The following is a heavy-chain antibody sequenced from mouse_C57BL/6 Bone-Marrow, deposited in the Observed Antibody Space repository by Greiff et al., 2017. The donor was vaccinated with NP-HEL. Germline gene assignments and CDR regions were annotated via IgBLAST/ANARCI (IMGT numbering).Heavy chain of an antibody. CDR1: GFSLTSYG. CDR3: APELGRGD. D-gene: IGHD4-1*01. CDR2: IWSGGST. V-gene: IGHV2-2*01. Sequence: QVQLQQSGPGLVQPSQSLSITCTVSGFSLTSYGVHWVRQSPGKGLEWLGVIWSGGSTDYNAAFISRLSISKDNSKSQVFFKMNSLQADDTAIYYCAPELGRGDWGQGTTLTVSS. J-gene: IGHJ2*01.